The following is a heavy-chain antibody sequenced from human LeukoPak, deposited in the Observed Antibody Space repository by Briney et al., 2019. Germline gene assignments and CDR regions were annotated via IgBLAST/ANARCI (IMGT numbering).Heavy chain of an antibody. J-gene: IGHJ5*02. Sequence: SETLSLTCTVSGGSISSGGYCWSWIRQHPGKGLEWIGYIYYSGSTYYNPSLKSRVTISVDTSKNQFSLKLSSVTAADTAVYYCARYPHFPAWFDPWGQGTLVTVSS. CDR1: GGSISSGGYC. CDR2: IYYSGST. V-gene: IGHV4-31*03. D-gene: IGHD2-2*01. CDR3: ARYPHFPAWFDP.